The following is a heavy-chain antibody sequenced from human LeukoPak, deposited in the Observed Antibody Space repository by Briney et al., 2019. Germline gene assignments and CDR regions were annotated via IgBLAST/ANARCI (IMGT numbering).Heavy chain of an antibody. V-gene: IGHV3-7*01. CDR2: IRQDGSAR. D-gene: IGHD2-15*01. Sequence: GGSLSLSCEASGFALSSTWMSWVRQSPGRGLEGVANIRQDGSARYYRDSVSGRFTISRDNAKNSLSLQMNSLRVEDTALYYCARARDCGYGGCYPHFDYWGQGVQVTVSS. CDR1: GFALSSTW. CDR3: ARARDCGYGGCYPHFDY. J-gene: IGHJ4*02.